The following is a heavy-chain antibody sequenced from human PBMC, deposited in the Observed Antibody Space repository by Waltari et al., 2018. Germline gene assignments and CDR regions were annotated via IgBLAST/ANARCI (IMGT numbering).Heavy chain of an antibody. J-gene: IGHJ4*02. CDR3: ARDWGSGYVYELDY. CDR1: GFSFCAYT. D-gene: IGHD3-22*01. Sequence: EGRLVESGGGLVKPGGSLRLSCEASGFSFCAYTMNWVRQAPGKGLEWVSSITTSGTNIYYADSVKGRFTISRDNTKNSLYQQMNSLRAEDTAVYYCARDWGSGYVYELDYWGQGTLVTVSS. V-gene: IGHV3-21*01. CDR2: ITTSGTNI.